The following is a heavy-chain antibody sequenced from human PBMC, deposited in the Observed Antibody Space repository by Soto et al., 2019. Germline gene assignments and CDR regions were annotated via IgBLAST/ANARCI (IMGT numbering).Heavy chain of an antibody. CDR2: IDWDDDK. V-gene: IGHV2-70*17. CDR1: GFSLSTSGMC. Sequence: SGPTLVNPTQTLTLTCTFSGFSLSTSGMCVSWIRQPPGRALEWLARIDWDDDKFYNTSLQTRLTISKDTSKNQVVLTMTNMDPVDTATYYCAHVYHITIFGVVITRRNWFDPWGQGTLVTVSS. CDR3: AHVYHITIFGVVITRRNWFDP. J-gene: IGHJ5*02. D-gene: IGHD3-3*01.